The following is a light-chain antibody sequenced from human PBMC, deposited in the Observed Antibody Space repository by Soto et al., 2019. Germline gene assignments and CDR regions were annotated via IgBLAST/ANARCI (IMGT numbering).Light chain of an antibody. CDR3: QQYGRSPLT. CDR2: GAS. V-gene: IGKV3-20*01. J-gene: IGKJ4*01. Sequence: EIVLTQSPGTLSLSPGERATLSCRASQSVSSSYLAWYQQKPGQAPRLLIYGASSRATGIPDRFSGSGSGTDFTLNISRLEAEDFAVYYCQQYGRSPLTFGGGTKVEIK. CDR1: QSVSSSY.